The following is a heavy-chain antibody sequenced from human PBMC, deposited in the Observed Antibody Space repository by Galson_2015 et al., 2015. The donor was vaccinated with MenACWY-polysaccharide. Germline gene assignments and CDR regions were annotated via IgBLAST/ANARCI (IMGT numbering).Heavy chain of an antibody. CDR1: GFTFSNYS. D-gene: IGHD2-2*01. CDR3: VRDPHALDF. Sequence: SLRLSCAASGFTFSNYSMNWVRPAPGKGLEWVSYIRRTGPRIYYADSVRGRFTITRDNAKSLLFLQMNSLRADDTAVYYCVRDPHALDFWGQGTLVTVSS. J-gene: IGHJ4*02. V-gene: IGHV3-48*01. CDR2: IRRTGPRI.